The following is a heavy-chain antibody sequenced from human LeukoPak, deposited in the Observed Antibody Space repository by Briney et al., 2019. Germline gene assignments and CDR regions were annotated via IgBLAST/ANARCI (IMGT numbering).Heavy chain of an antibody. V-gene: IGHV3-30*02. CDR3: ARGGGRNTTMVWAFDY. D-gene: IGHD5-18*01. CDR1: GFTFSSYG. CDR2: IRYDGSNK. J-gene: IGHJ4*02. Sequence: GGSLRLSCAASGFTFSSYGMHWVRQAPGKGLEWVAFIRYDGSNKYYADSVKGRFTISRDNSKNTLFLQMGSLRAEDMAVYYCARGGGRNTTMVWAFDYWGQGTLVTVSS.